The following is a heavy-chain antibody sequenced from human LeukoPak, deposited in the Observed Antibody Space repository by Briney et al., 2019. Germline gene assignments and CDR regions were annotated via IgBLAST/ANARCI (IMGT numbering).Heavy chain of an antibody. CDR3: AREHYFYHMDG. J-gene: IGHJ6*03. Sequence: GGSLRLSCAASGFTFSSYEMNWVRQAPGKGLERVSYISSSGSTIYYADSVKGRFTISRDNAKNSLYLQMNSLRAEDTAVYYCAREHYFYHMDGWGEGTTVTVSS. V-gene: IGHV3-48*03. CDR2: ISSSGSTI. CDR1: GFTFSSYE.